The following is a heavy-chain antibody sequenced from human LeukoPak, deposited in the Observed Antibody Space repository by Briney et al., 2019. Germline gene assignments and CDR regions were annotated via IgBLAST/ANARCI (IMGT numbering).Heavy chain of an antibody. Sequence: QPGGSLRLSCAASGFTFSSYEMNWVRQAPGKGLEWVSYIYSSGTTIYYADSVRGRFTISRDNAKSSLYLQMNGLREEDTAVYYCARGSLVRGLITHFDCWGQGTLVTVSS. J-gene: IGHJ4*02. D-gene: IGHD3-10*01. V-gene: IGHV3-48*03. CDR2: IYSSGTTI. CDR3: ARGSLVRGLITHFDC. CDR1: GFTFSSYE.